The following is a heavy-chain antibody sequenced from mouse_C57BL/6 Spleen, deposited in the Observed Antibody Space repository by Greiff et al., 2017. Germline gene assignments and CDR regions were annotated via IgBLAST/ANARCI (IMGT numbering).Heavy chain of an antibody. CDR3: AKTGGNWYFDV. Sequence: KCLEWLGVIWGDGSTNYHSALISRLSISKDNSKSQVFLKLNSLQTDDTATYYCAKTGGNWYFDVWGTGTTVTVSS. CDR2: IWGDGST. V-gene: IGHV2-3*01. J-gene: IGHJ1*03.